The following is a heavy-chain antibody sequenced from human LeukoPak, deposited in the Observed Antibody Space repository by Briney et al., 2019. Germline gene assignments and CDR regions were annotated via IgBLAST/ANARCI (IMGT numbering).Heavy chain of an antibody. Sequence: GGSLRLSCAASGFIFSSYSMNWVRQAPGKGLEWVSSISSSSSYIYYADSVKGRFTISRDNAKNSLYLQMNSLRAEDTAVYYCARLGTIAAAGSPDYWGQGTLVTVSS. CDR1: GFIFSSYS. J-gene: IGHJ4*01. CDR3: ARLGTIAAAGSPDY. D-gene: IGHD6-13*01. V-gene: IGHV3-21*04. CDR2: ISSSSSYI.